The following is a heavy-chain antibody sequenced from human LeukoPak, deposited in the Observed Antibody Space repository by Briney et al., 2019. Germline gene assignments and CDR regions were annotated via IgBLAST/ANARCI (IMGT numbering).Heavy chain of an antibody. J-gene: IGHJ4*02. Sequence: SETLSLTCTVSGGSISSSSYYWGWIRQPPGKGLEWIGSIYYSGSTYYNPSLKSRVTISVDTSKNQFSLKLSSVTAADTAVYYCARVLADWNCVHYYFDYWGQGTLVTVSS. CDR3: ARVLADWNCVHYYFDY. D-gene: IGHD1-7*01. CDR1: GGSISSSSYY. V-gene: IGHV4-39*01. CDR2: IYYSGST.